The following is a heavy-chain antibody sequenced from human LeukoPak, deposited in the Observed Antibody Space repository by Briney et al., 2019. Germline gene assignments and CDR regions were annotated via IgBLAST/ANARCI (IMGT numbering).Heavy chain of an antibody. D-gene: IGHD6-19*01. CDR1: GYTFTSCY. CDR3: ARDVPYSSGWSYYYYYGMDV. J-gene: IGHJ6*02. V-gene: IGHV1-46*01. CDR2: INPSGGST. Sequence: PKASVKVSCKASGYTFTSCYMHWVRQAPGQGLEWMGIINPSGGSTSYAQKFQGRVTMTRDTSTSTVYMELSSLRSEDTAVYYCARDVPYSSGWSYYYYYGMDVWGQGTTVTVSS.